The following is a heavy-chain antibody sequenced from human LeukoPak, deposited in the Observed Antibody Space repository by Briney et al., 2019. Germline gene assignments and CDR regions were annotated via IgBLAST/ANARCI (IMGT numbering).Heavy chain of an antibody. CDR1: GFTFSSYS. D-gene: IGHD3-16*01. V-gene: IGHV3-48*04. J-gene: IGHJ3*01. CDR2: ISVSSRNVI. CDR3: ARDFGPRLYAFDV. Sequence: SGGSLRLSCAASGFTFSSYSMNWVRQAPGKGLEWLSYISVSSRNVIDYADSVKGRFTISRDDAKNSLYLRMNSLRAEDTAVYFCARDFGPRLYAFDVWGQGTMITVSS.